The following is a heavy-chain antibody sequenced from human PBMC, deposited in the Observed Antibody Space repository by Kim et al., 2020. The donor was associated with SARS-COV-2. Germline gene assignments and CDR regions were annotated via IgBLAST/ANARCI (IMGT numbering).Heavy chain of an antibody. CDR1: GYSFTSYW. D-gene: IGHD1-26*01. CDR2: IDPSDSYT. V-gene: IGHV5-10-1*01. CDR3: ARRAWGVGAIPYYFDY. Sequence: GESLKISCKGSGYSFTSYWISWVRQMPGKGLEWMGRIDPSDSYTNYSPSFQGHVTISADKSISTAYLQWSSLKASDTAIYYCARRAWGVGAIPYYFDYWGQGTLVTVSS. J-gene: IGHJ4*02.